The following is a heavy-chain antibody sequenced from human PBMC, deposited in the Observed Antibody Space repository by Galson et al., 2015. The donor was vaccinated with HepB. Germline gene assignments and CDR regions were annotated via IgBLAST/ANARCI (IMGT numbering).Heavy chain of an antibody. CDR1: GYTFTSYG. V-gene: IGHV1-18*01. J-gene: IGHJ6*02. CDR2: ISAYNGNT. D-gene: IGHD3-3*02. Sequence: SVKVSCKASGYTFTSYGISWVRQAPGQGLEWMGWISAYNGNTNYAQKLQGRVTMTTDTSTSTAYMELRSLRSDDTAVYYCARREGSFIFGYYYYGMDVWGQGTTVTVSS. CDR3: ARREGSFIFGYYYYGMDV.